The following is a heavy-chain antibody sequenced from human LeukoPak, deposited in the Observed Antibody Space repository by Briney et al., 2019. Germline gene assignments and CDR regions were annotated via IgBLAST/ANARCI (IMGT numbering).Heavy chain of an antibody. CDR3: AKNSRSSGWYFGS. CDR2: ISGSGDNT. Sequence: GGSLRLSCAASGFTFSSYAMSWVRQAPGKGLEWVSTISGSGDNTYYADSVKGRFTISGDNSKNTLYLQMNSLRAEDTAVYYCAKNSRSSGWYFGSWGQGALVTVSS. J-gene: IGHJ4*02. D-gene: IGHD6-19*01. CDR1: GFTFSSYA. V-gene: IGHV3-23*01.